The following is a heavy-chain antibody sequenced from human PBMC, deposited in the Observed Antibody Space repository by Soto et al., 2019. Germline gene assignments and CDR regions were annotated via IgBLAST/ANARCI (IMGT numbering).Heavy chain of an antibody. CDR3: ASSVDSSGWHDAFNI. CDR1: GESISSGGYS. J-gene: IGHJ3*02. Sequence: PSETLSLTCSVSGESISSGGYSWSWIRQPPGGGLEWLGYIYHSGTTYSNQSLQSRLTMSVDRSKNEFSLNLNSVTAADTALYYCASSVDSSGWHDAFNIWGRGTLVTVSS. D-gene: IGHD6-19*01. CDR2: IYHSGTT. V-gene: IGHV4-30-2*01.